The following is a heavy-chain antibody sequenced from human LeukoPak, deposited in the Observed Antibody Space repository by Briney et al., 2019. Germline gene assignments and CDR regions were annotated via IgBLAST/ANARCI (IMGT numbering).Heavy chain of an antibody. D-gene: IGHD6-13*01. J-gene: IGHJ6*03. Sequence: RPSETLSLTCTVSGGSISSSSYYWGWIRQPPGKGLEWIGSIYYSGSTYYNPSLKSRVTISVDTSKNQFSLKLSSVTAADTAVYYCARQESSSWYSVYYYYMDVWGKGTTVTISS. CDR3: ARQESSSWYSVYYYYMDV. CDR2: IYYSGST. V-gene: IGHV4-39*01. CDR1: GGSISSSSYY.